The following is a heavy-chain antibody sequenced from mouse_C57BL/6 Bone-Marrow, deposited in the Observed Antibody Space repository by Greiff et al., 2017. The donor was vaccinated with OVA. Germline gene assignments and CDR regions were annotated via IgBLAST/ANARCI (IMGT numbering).Heavy chain of an antibody. D-gene: IGHD1-1*01. V-gene: IGHV1-55*01. CDR3: ARDYGSSGGALDY. J-gene: IGHJ4*01. CDR1: GYTFTNNW. CDR2: VFPGSGGS. Sequence: QVQLQQPGAELVEPGASVKMSCRASGYTFTNNWITWVRQRPGQGLEWIGDVFPGSGGSNNNEKFKRRATLTVDTSSSTAYMQLSSLTSEDSAVYYCARDYGSSGGALDYWGRGTSVTVSS.